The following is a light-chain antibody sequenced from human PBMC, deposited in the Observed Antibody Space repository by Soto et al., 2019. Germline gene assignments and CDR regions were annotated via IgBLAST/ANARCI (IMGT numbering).Light chain of an antibody. CDR2: FGS. J-gene: IGKJ5*01. Sequence: EIVMTQSPLTLPVTPGEPASISCRSSQSLLYNNTYNYLDWYVQKPGQSPQLLIYFGSNRAPGVPDRFSGSGSGTDFTLKINRVEAEDVGTYYCMQALQSLTFGQGTLLAIK. V-gene: IGKV2-28*01. CDR3: MQALQSLT. CDR1: QSLLYNNTYNY.